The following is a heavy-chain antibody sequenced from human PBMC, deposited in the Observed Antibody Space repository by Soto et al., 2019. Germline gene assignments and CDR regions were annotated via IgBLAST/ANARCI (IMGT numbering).Heavy chain of an antibody. J-gene: IGHJ4*02. CDR3: ARDPSPDSSGWYYFDY. Sequence: EVQLEDSGGALVQPGGSLRLSCAASGFTFKTYNMNWVRQAPGKGLEWVSYIGTSGTPVYYADSVKGRFTISRDNAKNSLFLQMHSLRDEDTALYFCARDPSPDSSGWYYFDYWGQGTRVTVSS. D-gene: IGHD6-19*01. CDR2: IGTSGTPV. CDR1: GFTFKTYN. V-gene: IGHV3-48*02.